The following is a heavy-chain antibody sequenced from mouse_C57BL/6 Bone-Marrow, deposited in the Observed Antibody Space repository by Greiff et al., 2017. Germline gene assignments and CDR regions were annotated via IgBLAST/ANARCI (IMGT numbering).Heavy chain of an antibody. D-gene: IGHD2-3*01. CDR1: GYAFSSYW. Sequence: QVQLQQSGAELVKPGASVKISCKASGYAFSSYWLNWVKQRPGKGLEWIGKIYPGDGDTNYNGKFKGKATLTADKSSSTAYMQLSSLTSEDSAVYFCARGERLLAWFAYWGQGTLVTVSA. CDR3: ARGERLLAWFAY. V-gene: IGHV1-80*01. J-gene: IGHJ3*01. CDR2: IYPGDGDT.